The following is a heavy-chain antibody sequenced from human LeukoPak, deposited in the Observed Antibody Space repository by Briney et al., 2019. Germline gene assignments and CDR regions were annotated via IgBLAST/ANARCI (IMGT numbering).Heavy chain of an antibody. CDR1: GFTFSDYY. V-gene: IGHV3-11*01. CDR2: IGGSGTTI. J-gene: IGHJ4*02. CDR3: TKGTKLAVAANNYFDY. Sequence: GGSLRLSCAASGFTFSDYYMSWIRQAPGKGLEWVSYIGGSGTTIYYADSVKGRFTISRDNAKNSLYLQMNSLRAEDTAVYYCTKGTKLAVAANNYFDYWGQGTLLTVSS. D-gene: IGHD2-15*01.